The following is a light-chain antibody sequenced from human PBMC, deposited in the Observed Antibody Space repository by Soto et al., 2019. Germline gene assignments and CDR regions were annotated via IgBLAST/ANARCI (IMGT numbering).Light chain of an antibody. CDR2: DAS. Sequence: IGVKKSAVSLSPSPVYRATLSCRSSQSISSYLAWYQQKPGQAPRLLIYDASNRATGIQARFSGSGSGTDFTLTIGSLEPEDFAVYYFQQRSNGTTLTFGQGTRLEIK. J-gene: IGKJ5*01. V-gene: IGKV3-11*01. CDR1: QSISSY. CDR3: QQRSNGTTLT.